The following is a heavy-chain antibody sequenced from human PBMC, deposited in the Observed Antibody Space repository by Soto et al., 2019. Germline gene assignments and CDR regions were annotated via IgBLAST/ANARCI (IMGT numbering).Heavy chain of an antibody. Sequence: QITLKESGPTLVRPTETLTLTCTFSGVSLSTATVGVAWIRQPPGQALEWVAVIYWDGDRRYSPPLSNRLTITKDTSRNQVVLTMTNMDPVDTATYFCAHLMITYGGVVADDAFDVWGPGTMVTVSS. CDR3: AHLMITYGGVVADDAFDV. D-gene: IGHD3-16*02. V-gene: IGHV2-5*02. CDR1: GVSLSTATVG. CDR2: IYWDGDR. J-gene: IGHJ3*01.